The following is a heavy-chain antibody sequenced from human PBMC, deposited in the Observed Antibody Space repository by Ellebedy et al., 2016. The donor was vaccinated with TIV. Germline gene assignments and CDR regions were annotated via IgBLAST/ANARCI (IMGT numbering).Heavy chain of an antibody. Sequence: GESLKISCAASGFSFSSYWMSWVRQAPGKGLEWVASIRQDGNEKDYVDSVKGRFTISRDNGKNSLDLKMNSLRAEDTAVYYCAREGAYGDYVFPRHAFEMWGQGTMVTVSS. CDR1: GFSFSSYW. CDR3: AREGAYGDYVFPRHAFEM. V-gene: IGHV3-7*01. CDR2: IRQDGNEK. J-gene: IGHJ3*02. D-gene: IGHD4-17*01.